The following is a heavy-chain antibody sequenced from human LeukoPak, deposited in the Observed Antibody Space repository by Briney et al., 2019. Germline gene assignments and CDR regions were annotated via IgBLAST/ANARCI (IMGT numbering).Heavy chain of an antibody. D-gene: IGHD5-24*01. Sequence: GGSLRLSCAASGFTFSSYWMSWVRQAPGKGLEWVANIKQDGSEKYYVDSVEGRFTISRDNDKNSIYLQMNSLRAEDTAVYYCARDAYKGLYYFDSWGPGTLVTVSS. CDR2: IKQDGSEK. CDR1: GFTFSSYW. CDR3: ARDAYKGLYYFDS. V-gene: IGHV3-7*01. J-gene: IGHJ4*02.